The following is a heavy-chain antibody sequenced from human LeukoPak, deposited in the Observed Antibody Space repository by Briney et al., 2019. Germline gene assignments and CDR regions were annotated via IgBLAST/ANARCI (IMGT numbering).Heavy chain of an antibody. V-gene: IGHV3-48*02. J-gene: IGHJ5*02. CDR1: GFTFSSYG. D-gene: IGHD6-19*01. CDR2: IRSVSNTI. Sequence: GGSLRLSCAASGFTFSSYGMHWVRQAPGKGLEWISYIRSVSNTIYYADSVRGRFTISRDNAKNLLYLQMNSLRDEDTAVYYCARDGYNSGWGPQWFDPWGQGTLVTVSS. CDR3: ARDGYNSGWGPQWFDP.